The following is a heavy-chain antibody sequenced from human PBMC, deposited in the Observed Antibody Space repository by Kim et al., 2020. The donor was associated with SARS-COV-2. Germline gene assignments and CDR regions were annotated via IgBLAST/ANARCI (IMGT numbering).Heavy chain of an antibody. D-gene: IGHD6-13*01. CDR3: AKHRIAATGYDY. Sequence: YYADSGKGRFTISRDNSKNTLFLQMNSLRAEDTAVYYCAKHRIAATGYDYWGQGTLVTVSS. V-gene: IGHV3-23*01. J-gene: IGHJ4*02.